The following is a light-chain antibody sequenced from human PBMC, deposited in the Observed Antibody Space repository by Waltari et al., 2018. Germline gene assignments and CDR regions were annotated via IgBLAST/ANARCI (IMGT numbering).Light chain of an antibody. CDR1: SSDVGFHNY. V-gene: IGLV2-14*01. J-gene: IGLJ3*02. Sequence: QSALTQPASVSGSPGQSITIPCTGTSSDVGFHNYVSWYQQHPGKAPKLMIYDVSERPSGVSNRFSGSKAGNTASLTISGLQAEDEADYYCNSYAGSSSWVFGGGTKLTVL. CDR2: DVS. CDR3: NSYAGSSSWV.